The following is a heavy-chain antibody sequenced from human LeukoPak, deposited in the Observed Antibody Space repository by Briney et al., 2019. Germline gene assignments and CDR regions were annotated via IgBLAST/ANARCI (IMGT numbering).Heavy chain of an antibody. CDR2: MYHSGST. V-gene: IGHV4-30-4*01. J-gene: IGHJ5*02. CDR1: GDSICSGNYY. Sequence: SETLSLTCTVSGDSICSGNYYWRWIRQPPGKGPEWSAYMYHSGSTYYNPSLTSRVTLSADTSKNQHSLKLSSVTAADTAVYYCARPYYYDSTIDPWGQGILVTVSS. CDR3: ARPYYYDSTIDP. D-gene: IGHD3-22*01.